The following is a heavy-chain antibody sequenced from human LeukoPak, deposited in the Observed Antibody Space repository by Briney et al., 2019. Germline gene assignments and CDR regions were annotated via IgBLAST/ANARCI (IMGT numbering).Heavy chain of an antibody. CDR2: IYYSGST. Sequence: PSETLSLTCTVSGGSISSYYWSWIRQPPGKGLEWIGYIYYSGSTNYNPSLKSRVTISVDTSKNQFSLKLSSVTAADTAVYYCASASAAPSQYFDYWGQGTLVTVSS. V-gene: IGHV4-59*01. CDR3: ASASAAPSQYFDY. D-gene: IGHD6-25*01. J-gene: IGHJ4*02. CDR1: GGSISSYY.